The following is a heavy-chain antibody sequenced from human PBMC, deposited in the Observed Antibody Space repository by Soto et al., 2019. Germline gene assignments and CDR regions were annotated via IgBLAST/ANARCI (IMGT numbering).Heavy chain of an antibody. Sequence: ASVKVSCKASGYTFTTYAISWVRQAPGQGLEWMGWISAYNGNTNYVQKLQGRVTMTTDTPTSTAYMELRSLRSDDTAVYYCARERIAADGYGMDVWGQGTTVTVSS. CDR3: ARERIAADGYGMDV. D-gene: IGHD6-13*01. CDR1: GYTFTTYA. CDR2: ISAYNGNT. J-gene: IGHJ6*02. V-gene: IGHV1-18*01.